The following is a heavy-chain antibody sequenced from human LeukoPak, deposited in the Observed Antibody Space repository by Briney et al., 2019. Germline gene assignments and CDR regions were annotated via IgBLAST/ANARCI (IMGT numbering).Heavy chain of an antibody. CDR2: TYYRSKWYN. CDR1: GDSVSSNSAA. CDR3: ARGRGAVAGISDRGRWDWFDP. Sequence: SQTLSLTCAISGDSVSSNSAAWNWIRQSPSRGLEWLGRTYYRSKWYNDYAVSVKSRITINPDTSKNQFSLQLNSVTPEDTAVYYCARGRGAVAGISDRGRWDWFDPWGQGTLVTAS. V-gene: IGHV6-1*01. J-gene: IGHJ5*02. D-gene: IGHD6-19*01.